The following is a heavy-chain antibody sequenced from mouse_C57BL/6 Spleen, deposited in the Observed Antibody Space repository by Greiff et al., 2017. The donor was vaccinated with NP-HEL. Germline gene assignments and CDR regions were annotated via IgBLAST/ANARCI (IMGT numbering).Heavy chain of an antibody. CDR2: IWRGGST. V-gene: IGHV2-2*01. CDR1: GFSLTSYG. J-gene: IGHJ2*01. Sequence: VQLQQSGPGLVQPSQSLSITCTVSGFSLTSYGVHWVRQSPGKGLEWLGVIWRGGSTDHNAAFISRLSISKDNSKSQVFFKMNSLEADDTDIYYCARGGRLRVFDFWGQGTTLTVSS. D-gene: IGHD1-2*01. CDR3: ARGGRLRVFDF.